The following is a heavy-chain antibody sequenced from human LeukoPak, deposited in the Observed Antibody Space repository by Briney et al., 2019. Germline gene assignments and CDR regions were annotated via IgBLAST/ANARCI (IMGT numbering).Heavy chain of an antibody. V-gene: IGHV3-23*01. Sequence: GGSLRLSCAASGFTFSSYAMGWVRQAPGKGLEWVSAISGSGGSTYYADSVKGRFTISRDNSKNTLYLQMNSLRAEDTAVYYCAKDPDNWNYPFDYWGQGTLVTVSS. D-gene: IGHD1-7*01. CDR3: AKDPDNWNYPFDY. CDR2: ISGSGGST. CDR1: GFTFSSYA. J-gene: IGHJ4*02.